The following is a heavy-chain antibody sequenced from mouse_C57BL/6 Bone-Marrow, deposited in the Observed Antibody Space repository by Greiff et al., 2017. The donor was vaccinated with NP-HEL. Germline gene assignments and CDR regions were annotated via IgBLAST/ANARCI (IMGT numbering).Heavy chain of an antibody. CDR3: TTYYYVGY. J-gene: IGHJ2*01. Sequence: VQLQQSGAELVRPGASVKLSCTASGFNIKDDYMHWVKQRPEQGLEWIGWIDPENGDTEYASKFQGKTTITADTSSNTAYLQLSSLTSEDTAVYYCTTYYYVGYWGQGTTLTVSS. V-gene: IGHV14-4*01. CDR2: IDPENGDT. CDR1: GFNIKDDY.